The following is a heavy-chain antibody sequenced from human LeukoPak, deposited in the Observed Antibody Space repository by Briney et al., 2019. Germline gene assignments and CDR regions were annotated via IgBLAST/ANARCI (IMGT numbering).Heavy chain of an antibody. V-gene: IGHV4-59*01. CDR3: ARDHPDYGDYGGFDY. CDR1: GGSINVY. CDR2: IHYSGST. J-gene: IGHJ4*02. D-gene: IGHD4-17*01. Sequence: SETLSLTCTVSGGSINVYWSWIRQPPGKGLEWLGYIHYSGSTKYNASLKSRVSISIDTSKNQFSLKLTSVTAADTAVYYCARDHPDYGDYGGFDYWGQGTLVTVSS.